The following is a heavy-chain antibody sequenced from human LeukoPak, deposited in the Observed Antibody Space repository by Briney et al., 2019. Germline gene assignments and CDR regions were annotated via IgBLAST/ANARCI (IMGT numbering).Heavy chain of an antibody. Sequence: GGSLRLSCAASGFTLSNYWMHWVRQAPGKGLVWVSRITSDGSGTSYADSVKGRFTISRGIPKNTLYLQMNSLRAEDTAVYYCARDGILGSHDSWGQGTLVTVSS. J-gene: IGHJ4*02. V-gene: IGHV3-74*01. CDR1: GFTLSNYW. D-gene: IGHD2-15*01. CDR2: ITSDGSGT. CDR3: ARDGILGSHDS.